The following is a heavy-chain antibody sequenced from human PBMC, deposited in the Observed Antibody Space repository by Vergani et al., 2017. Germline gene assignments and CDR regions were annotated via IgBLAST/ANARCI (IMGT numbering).Heavy chain of an antibody. CDR1: GYTFTSYG. CDR3: ARDRYSGYAREYFDY. CDR2: INTNTGNP. V-gene: IGHV7-4-1*02. Sequence: QVQLVHSGSELKKPGASVKVSCKASGYTFTSYGMHLVRQAPGQGLEWMGWINTNTGNPTYAQGFTGRFVFSLDTSVSTAYRQISSLKAEDTAVYYCARDRYSGYAREYFDYWGQGTLVTVSS. D-gene: IGHD5-12*01. J-gene: IGHJ4*02.